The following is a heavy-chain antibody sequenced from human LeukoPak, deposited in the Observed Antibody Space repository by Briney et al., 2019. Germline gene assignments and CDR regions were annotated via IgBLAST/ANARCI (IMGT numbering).Heavy chain of an antibody. CDR1: GFIFTTYA. Sequence: PGRSLRLSCAASGFIFTTYAVHWVRQAPGKGLEWVAVISSDGNNKYYADSVKGRFTISRDDSKNTLYLQMNSLRAEDTAVYYCARAEAYWCGSWGPGTLVTVSS. V-gene: IGHV3-30-3*01. J-gene: IGHJ5*01. CDR3: ARAEAYWCGS. CDR2: ISSDGNNK.